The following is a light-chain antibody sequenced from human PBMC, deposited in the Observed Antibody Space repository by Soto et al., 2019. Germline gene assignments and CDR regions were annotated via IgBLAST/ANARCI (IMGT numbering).Light chain of an antibody. CDR3: SSYAASNNCYFV. J-gene: IGLJ3*02. CDR2: EVT. V-gene: IGLV2-8*01. Sequence: QSALTQPPSASGYPGQSVTISCTGTSSDVVGYNYVSWYQQYPGRAPKLMIYEVTKPPSGVPDRFSGSKSGNTASLTVAGLQAEDESDYYCSSYAASNNCYFVFGGGTKLTVL. CDR1: SSDVVGYNY.